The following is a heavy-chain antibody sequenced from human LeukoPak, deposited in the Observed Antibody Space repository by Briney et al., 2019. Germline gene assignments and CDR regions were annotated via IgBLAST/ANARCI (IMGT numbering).Heavy chain of an antibody. D-gene: IGHD2-15*01. V-gene: IGHV3-74*01. CDR2: INTDGSRT. J-gene: IGHJ5*01. CDR3: VRGFGGRTDS. Sequence: PGGPLRLSCAASGVTFSSSWMHWARQAPGKGLVWVSRINTDGSRTDHADSVKGRFTISRDNAKDTLYLQMSILRAEDTAVYYCVRGFGGRTDSWGQGTEVTVST. CDR1: GVTFSSSW.